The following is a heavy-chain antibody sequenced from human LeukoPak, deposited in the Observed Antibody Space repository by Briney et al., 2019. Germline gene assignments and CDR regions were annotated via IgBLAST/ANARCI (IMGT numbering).Heavy chain of an antibody. Sequence: PSETLSLTCTVSGGSISSNGYYWGWTRQPPGKGLEWIGSFYYTGSTFYSPSLKSRVTISVDTSKNQFSLKLSSVTAADTAVYYCARSGSYYPDYWGQGTLVTVSS. CDR1: GGSISSNGYY. D-gene: IGHD1-26*01. V-gene: IGHV4-39*01. J-gene: IGHJ4*02. CDR2: FYYTGST. CDR3: ARSGSYYPDY.